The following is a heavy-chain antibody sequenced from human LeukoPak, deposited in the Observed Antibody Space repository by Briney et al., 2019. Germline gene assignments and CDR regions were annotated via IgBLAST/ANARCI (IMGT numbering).Heavy chain of an antibody. J-gene: IGHJ4*02. CDR3: AKGPGNDY. CDR2: IGSSSSFM. D-gene: IGHD1-1*01. V-gene: IGHV3-21*01. CDR1: GFTFSSYT. Sequence: PGGSLRLSCAASGFTFSSYTMNWVRQAPGKGLEWVSSIGSSSSFMYSADSVKGRFTISRENAKNSLYLQMNSLRVEDTAVYYCAKGPGNDYWGQGTLVTVSS.